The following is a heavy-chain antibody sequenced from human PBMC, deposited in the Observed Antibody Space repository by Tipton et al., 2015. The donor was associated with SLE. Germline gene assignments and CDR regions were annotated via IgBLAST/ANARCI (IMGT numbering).Heavy chain of an antibody. V-gene: IGHV4-34*01. CDR1: GGPFSGYY. D-gene: IGHD3-3*01. CDR3: VRSSGYYIDF. Sequence: LRLSCAVYGGPFSGYYWTWIRQPPGKGLGWIGEINHSGNTNYSPSLKSRVIIAVDTSRNHFSLRLDSLTAADTAIYYCVRSSGYYIDFWGQGTLVTVSS. CDR2: INHSGNT. J-gene: IGHJ4*02.